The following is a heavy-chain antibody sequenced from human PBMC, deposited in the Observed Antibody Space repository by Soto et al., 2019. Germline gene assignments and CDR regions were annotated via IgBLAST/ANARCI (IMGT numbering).Heavy chain of an antibody. J-gene: IGHJ4*02. CDR2: INAGNGNT. CDR1: GYTFTSYA. Sequence: QVQLVQSGAEVKKPGASVKVSCKASGYTFTSYAMHWVRQAPGQRLEWMGWINAGNGNTKYSQKFQGRVTITRDTTASTAYMELSSLRCEDTAVYYWARQAGGGYNYGYWGQGTLVTVSS. V-gene: IGHV1-3*01. D-gene: IGHD5-12*01. CDR3: ARQAGGGYNYGY.